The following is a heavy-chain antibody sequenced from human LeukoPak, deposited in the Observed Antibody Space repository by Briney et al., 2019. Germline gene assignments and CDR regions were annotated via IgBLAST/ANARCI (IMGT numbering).Heavy chain of an antibody. CDR3: ARDVRTIPPYYYYYMDV. D-gene: IGHD3-9*01. Sequence: ASVKVSCKASGYTFATYYMHWVRQAPGQGLEWMGIIDPSGGDTNYAQKFQGRVTMTRDMSTTTLYMELRSLRSDDTAVYYCARDVRTIPPYYYYYMDVWGKGTTVTISS. CDR1: GYTFATYY. CDR2: IDPSGGDT. V-gene: IGHV1-46*01. J-gene: IGHJ6*03.